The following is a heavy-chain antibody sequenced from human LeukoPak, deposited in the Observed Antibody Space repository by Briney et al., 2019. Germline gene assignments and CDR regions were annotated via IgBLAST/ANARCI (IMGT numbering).Heavy chain of an antibody. CDR3: AKWQYEVWGEFDY. CDR1: GFTFSSYG. Sequence: GGSLRLSCAASGFTFSSYGMSWVRQAPGKGLEWVSAISGSGGSTYYADSVKGRFTISRDNSKNTLYLQMNSLRAEDTAVYYCAKWQYEVWGEFDYWGQGTLVTVSS. CDR2: ISGSGGST. D-gene: IGHD3-10*01. J-gene: IGHJ4*02. V-gene: IGHV3-23*01.